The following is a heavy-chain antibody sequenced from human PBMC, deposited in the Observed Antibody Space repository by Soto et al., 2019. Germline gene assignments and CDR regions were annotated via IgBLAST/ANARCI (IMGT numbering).Heavy chain of an antibody. Sequence: GGSLRLSCAASGFTFSSYAMSWVRQAPGKGLEWVSAISGSGGSTYYADSVKGRFTISRDNSKNTLYLQMNSLRAEDTAVYYCAKGLFAWFGELLFSSTVMLFDIWGQGTMVTVSS. V-gene: IGHV3-23*01. CDR1: GFTFSSYA. D-gene: IGHD3-10*01. CDR2: ISGSGGST. CDR3: AKGLFAWFGELLFSSTVMLFDI. J-gene: IGHJ3*02.